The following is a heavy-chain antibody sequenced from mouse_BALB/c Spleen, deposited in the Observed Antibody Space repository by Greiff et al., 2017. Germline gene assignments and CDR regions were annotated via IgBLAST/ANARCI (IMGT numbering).Heavy chain of an antibody. D-gene: IGHD1-2*01. V-gene: IGHV14-3*02. CDR1: GFNIKDTY. Sequence: VQLKQSGAELVKPGASVKLSCTASGFNIKDTYMHWVKLRPAQGLEWIGRIDPANGNTKYDPKFQGKATITADTSSNTAYLQLSSLTSEDTAVYYCARREGFYGLDVWGAGTTVTVSS. CDR3: ARREGFYGLDV. CDR2: IDPANGNT. J-gene: IGHJ1*01.